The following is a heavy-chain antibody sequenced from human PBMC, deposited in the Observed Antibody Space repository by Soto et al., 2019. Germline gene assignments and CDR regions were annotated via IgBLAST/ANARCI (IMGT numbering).Heavy chain of an antibody. Sequence: SVKVSCKASGFTFTSSAVQWVRQARGQRLEWIGWIVVGSGNTNYAQKFQERVTITRDMSTSTAYMELSSLRSEDTAVYYCAADGTKNYYYYYGMDVWGQGXTVTVYS. CDR1: GFTFTSSA. V-gene: IGHV1-58*01. CDR3: AADGTKNYYYYYGMDV. D-gene: IGHD1-1*01. CDR2: IVVGSGNT. J-gene: IGHJ6*02.